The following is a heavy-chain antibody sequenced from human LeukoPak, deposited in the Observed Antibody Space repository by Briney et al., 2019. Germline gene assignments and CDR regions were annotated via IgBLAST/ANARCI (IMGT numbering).Heavy chain of an antibody. V-gene: IGHV1-18*01. CDR2: IRAYNGNT. CDR1: GYTFSTYD. Sequence: ASVKVSCKASGYTFSTYDINWVRQAPGQGLEWMGWIRAYNGNTNYAQKLQGRVTMTTDTSTSTAYMELRNLRSDDTAVYYCARDRIHWDHIDYWGQGTLVTVSS. CDR3: ARDRIHWDHIDY. J-gene: IGHJ4*02. D-gene: IGHD1-14*01.